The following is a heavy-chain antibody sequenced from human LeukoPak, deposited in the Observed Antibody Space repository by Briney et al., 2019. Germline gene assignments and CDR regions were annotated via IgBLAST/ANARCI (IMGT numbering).Heavy chain of an antibody. D-gene: IGHD3-3*01. CDR1: GFTFTSHA. CDR2: ISGSGDST. V-gene: IGHV3-23*01. J-gene: IGHJ2*01. Sequence: GGSLRLSCAASGFTFTSHAVSWVRQAPGKGLKWTSAISGSGDSTYYAVSVKGRFTISRDNSRNTVYLQMNSLRAEDTAVYYCARDFWDDFEYFDLWGRGTLVTVSS. CDR3: ARDFWDDFEYFDL.